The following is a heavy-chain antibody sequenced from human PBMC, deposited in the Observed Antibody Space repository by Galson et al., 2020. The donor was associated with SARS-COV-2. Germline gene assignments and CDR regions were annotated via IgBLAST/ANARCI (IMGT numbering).Heavy chain of an antibody. CDR1: GGSISDGSYY. Sequence: ASETLSLTCSVSGGSISDGSYYWNWIRQHPGTGLEWIGYIYYSGSTHYNPSLKSRVTISIDTSKNQFSLKMSSVTAADTAVYYCACSGTYSNGQYYYGLDVWGQGTTVAVSS. V-gene: IGHV4-31*03. J-gene: IGHJ6*02. D-gene: IGHD3-10*02. CDR3: ACSGTYSNGQYYYGLDV. CDR2: IYYSGST.